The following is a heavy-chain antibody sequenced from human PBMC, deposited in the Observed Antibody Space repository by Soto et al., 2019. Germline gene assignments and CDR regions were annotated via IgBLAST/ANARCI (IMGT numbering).Heavy chain of an antibody. Sequence: GKGLEWIGEINHSGSTNYNPSLKSRVTISVDTSKNQFSLKLSYVTAADTAVYYCARFYLQAAGNISGWHHWSDLRVQGTLVIVFS. J-gene: IGHJ5*02. CDR2: INHSGST. D-gene: IGHD6-13*01. V-gene: IGHV4-34*01. CDR3: ARFYLQAAGNISGWHHWSDL.